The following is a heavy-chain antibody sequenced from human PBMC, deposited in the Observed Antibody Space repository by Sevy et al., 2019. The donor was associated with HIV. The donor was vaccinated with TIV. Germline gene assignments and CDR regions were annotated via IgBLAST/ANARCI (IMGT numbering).Heavy chain of an antibody. V-gene: IGHV1-8*02. CDR2: MNTNTGNT. J-gene: IGHJ6*02. Sequence: ASVKVSCEASGFNFRSYDIYWVRQAPGQGLEWMGWMNTNTGNTGFAQKFQGRVTMTRNSSISTAYMEVSNLRSEDTAVYYCARVSGWHLRYGLDVWGQGTTVTVSS. CDR3: ARVSGWHLRYGLDV. D-gene: IGHD6-19*01. CDR1: GFNFRSYD.